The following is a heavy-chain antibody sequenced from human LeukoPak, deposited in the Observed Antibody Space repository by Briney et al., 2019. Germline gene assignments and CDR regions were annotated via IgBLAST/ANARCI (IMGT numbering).Heavy chain of an antibody. V-gene: IGHV4-59*01. CDR2: MYYSGRT. Sequence: SETLSLTCTVSGGSISSYYWSWIRQPPGKGLEWIGYMYYSGRTNYNPSLKSRVTISVDTSKDQFSLKLSSVTAADTAVYYCARSGVFTGYDAFDIWGQGTRVTVSS. D-gene: IGHD6-13*01. CDR1: GGSISSYY. J-gene: IGHJ3*02. CDR3: ARSGVFTGYDAFDI.